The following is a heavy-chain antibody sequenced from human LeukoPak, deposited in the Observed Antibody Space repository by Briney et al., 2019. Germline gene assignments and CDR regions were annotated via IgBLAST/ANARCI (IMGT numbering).Heavy chain of an antibody. Sequence: GGSLRLSCTASGFTFSTYTMNWVRQAPGKGLEWVSYISSTSTTKYYADSVKGRFTISRDNSKNSLDLQMNRLTAEDTAVYYCARDRSLVDGDYGVWFDAWGQGSLVTVSS. D-gene: IGHD4-17*01. CDR2: ISSTSTTK. V-gene: IGHV3-48*04. CDR1: GFTFSTYT. CDR3: ARDRSLVDGDYGVWFDA. J-gene: IGHJ5*02.